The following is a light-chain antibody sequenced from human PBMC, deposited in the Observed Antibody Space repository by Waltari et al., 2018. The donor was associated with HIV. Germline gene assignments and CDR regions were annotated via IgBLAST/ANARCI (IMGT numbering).Light chain of an antibody. CDR1: QSVSNTN. CDR3: QQYNNWPPT. Sequence: EIVMTQSPATLSVSPGERATLSCRASQSVSNTNVAWYQQKPGQAPRLLIHGASSRATGIPARFSGSGSGTEFTLTITSLQSGDSALYYCQQYNNWPPTFGQGAKLEIK. CDR2: GAS. V-gene: IGKV3-15*01. J-gene: IGKJ2*01.